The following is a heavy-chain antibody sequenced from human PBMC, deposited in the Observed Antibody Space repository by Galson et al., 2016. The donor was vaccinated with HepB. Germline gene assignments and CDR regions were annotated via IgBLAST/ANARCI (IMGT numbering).Heavy chain of an antibody. Sequence: SLRLSCAASGFTFSDHYMDWVRQAPGKGLEWIGRIRKKANSYTTEYAASVKGRFTVSRDDSKNSLFLQMNSLKTEDTALYYCGDITARGADYWGQGTLVTVSS. J-gene: IGHJ4*02. CDR3: GDITARGADY. D-gene: IGHD1-20*01. CDR1: GFTFSDHY. CDR2: IRKKANSYTT. V-gene: IGHV3-72*01.